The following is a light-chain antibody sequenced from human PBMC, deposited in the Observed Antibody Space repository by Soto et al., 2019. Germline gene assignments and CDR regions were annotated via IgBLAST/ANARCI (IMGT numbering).Light chain of an antibody. CDR1: QSVGSSY. CDR2: GAS. CDR3: QQYYISRT. J-gene: IGKJ1*01. V-gene: IGKV3-20*01. Sequence: EIVLTQSPGTLSLSPGERATLSCRASQSVGSSYLAWYQQKPGQAPRLVIHGASTRATGIPDRFSGSGSGTDFTLTISRLEPEDFAVYYCQQYYISRTFGQGTKVDIK.